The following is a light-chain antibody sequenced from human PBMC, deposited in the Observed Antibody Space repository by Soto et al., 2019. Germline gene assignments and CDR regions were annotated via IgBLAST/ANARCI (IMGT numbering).Light chain of an antibody. CDR2: SAS. V-gene: IGKV1-12*01. CDR3: QQAHSFPLT. CDR1: RDINRW. Sequence: DIQMTQSPSSVSASVGDRVTITCRASRDINRWLAWHQQKPGEAPNLLIFSASSLQSGVPSRFSGSGSGTDFTLIITNLQPEDVATYYCQQAHSFPLTFGPGTKVDLK. J-gene: IGKJ3*01.